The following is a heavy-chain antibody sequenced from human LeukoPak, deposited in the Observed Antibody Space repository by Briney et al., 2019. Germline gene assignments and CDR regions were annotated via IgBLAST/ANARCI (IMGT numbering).Heavy chain of an antibody. D-gene: IGHD1-26*01. CDR1: GYTFTSYA. V-gene: IGHV1-3*01. CDR3: ARGTPGRSRRLDYYYYMDV. Sequence: GASVKVSCKASGYTFTSYAMHWVRQAPGQRLEWMGWINAGNGNTKYSQKFQGRVTITRDTSASTAYMELSSLRSEDTAVYYCARGTPGRSRRLDYYYYMDVWGKGTTVTVSS. J-gene: IGHJ6*03. CDR2: INAGNGNT.